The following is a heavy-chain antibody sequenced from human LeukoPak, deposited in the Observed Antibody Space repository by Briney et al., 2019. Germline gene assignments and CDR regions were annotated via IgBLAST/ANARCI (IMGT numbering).Heavy chain of an antibody. CDR1: AFTFSSYG. Sequence: RAGRSLTLSYAAAAFTFSSYGMHCVRPATSKGLEWVAVIWYDGSNKYYADSVKGRFTISRDNSKNTLYLQMNSLRAEDTAVYYCARDYYDSSGYYSEYFQNWGQGTLVTVSS. J-gene: IGHJ1*01. CDR2: IWYDGSNK. V-gene: IGHV3-33*01. D-gene: IGHD3-22*01. CDR3: ARDYYDSSGYYSEYFQN.